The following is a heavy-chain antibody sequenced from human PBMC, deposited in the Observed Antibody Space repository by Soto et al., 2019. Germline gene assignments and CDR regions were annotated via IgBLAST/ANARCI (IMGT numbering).Heavy chain of an antibody. Sequence: QITLKESGPTLVKPTQTLTLTCTFSGLSLSTSGVGVGWIRQPPGKSLEWLALIYWNDDRRYSPSLKSRLTITKDTSKNQVVLSMTNMEPVDTATYYCAHRLSTAPPPYWYFDLWGRGTLVTVSS. CDR1: GLSLSTSGVG. CDR2: IYWNDDR. J-gene: IGHJ2*01. CDR3: AHRLSTAPPPYWYFDL. D-gene: IGHD2-21*02. V-gene: IGHV2-5*01.